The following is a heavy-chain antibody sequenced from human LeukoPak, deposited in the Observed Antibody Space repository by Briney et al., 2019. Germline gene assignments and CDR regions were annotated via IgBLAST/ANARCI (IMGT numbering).Heavy chain of an antibody. CDR3: ARSGATVGGYYFDY. Sequence: ASVEVSCKASGYTFTSYDINWVRQATGQGLEWMGWMNPNSGNTGYAQKFQGRVTMTRNTSISTAYMELSSLRSEDTAVYYCARSGATVGGYYFDYWGQGTLVTVSS. V-gene: IGHV1-8*01. D-gene: IGHD4-11*01. CDR2: MNPNSGNT. J-gene: IGHJ4*02. CDR1: GYTFTSYD.